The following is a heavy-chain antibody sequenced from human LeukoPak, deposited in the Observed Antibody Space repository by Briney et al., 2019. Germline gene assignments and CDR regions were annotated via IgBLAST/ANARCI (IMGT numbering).Heavy chain of an antibody. CDR1: GGSISSYY. CDR2: IYYSGST. J-gene: IGHJ6*02. V-gene: IGHV4-59*08. D-gene: IGHD6-6*01. Sequence: SETLSLTCTVSGGSISSYYWSWIRQLPGKGLEWIGYIYYSGSTNYNPSLKSRVTISVDTSKNQFSLKLSSVTAADTAVYYCARSQDSSSSGPYYYYGMDVWGQGTTVTVSS. CDR3: ARSQDSSSSGPYYYYGMDV.